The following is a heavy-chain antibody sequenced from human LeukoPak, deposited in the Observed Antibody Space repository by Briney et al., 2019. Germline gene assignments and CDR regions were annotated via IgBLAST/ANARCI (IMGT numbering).Heavy chain of an antibody. J-gene: IGHJ4*02. CDR2: ISYDGSNK. CDR1: GYTFSSYS. D-gene: IGHD1-26*01. V-gene: IGHV3-30-3*01. Sequence: GDSLTHPCAASGYTFSSYSAHEGLHAPDKGLVWVAVISYDGSNKYYADSVKGRFTISRDNSKNTLYLQMTSLRAEDTAVYYCAREGGGSMYYFDYWGQGTLVTVSS. CDR3: AREGGGSMYYFDY.